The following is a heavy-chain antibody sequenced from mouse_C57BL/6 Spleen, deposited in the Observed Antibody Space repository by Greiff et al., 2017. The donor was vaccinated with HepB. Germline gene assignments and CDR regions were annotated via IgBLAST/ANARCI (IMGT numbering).Heavy chain of an antibody. CDR3: VRREGDYFYWYFDV. J-gene: IGHJ1*03. D-gene: IGHD2-13*01. V-gene: IGHV10-1*01. CDR2: IRSKSNNYAT. CDR1: GFSFNTYA. Sequence: EVQRVESGGGLVQPKGSLKLSCAASGFSFNTYAMNWVRQAPGKGLEWVARIRSKSNNYATYYADTVKDRFTISRDDSESMLYLQMNNLKTEDTAMYYGVRREGDYFYWYFDVWGTGTTVTVSS.